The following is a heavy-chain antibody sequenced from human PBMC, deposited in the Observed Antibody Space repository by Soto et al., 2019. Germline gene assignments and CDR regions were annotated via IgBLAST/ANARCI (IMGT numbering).Heavy chain of an antibody. Sequence: EVQLVESGGGLIQPGGSLRLSCAVSGFTVSNNYMSWVRQAPGKGLGGVSVIYSGGYTAYGDSVKGRFTISRDNPKNTLYLKRKSLGAGNGAVFSGAPNGGGGGYWGQGTLVTVSS. CDR1: GFTVSNNY. CDR2: IYSGGYT. CDR3: APNGGGGGY. D-gene: IGHD2-8*01. V-gene: IGHV3-53*01. J-gene: IGHJ4*02.